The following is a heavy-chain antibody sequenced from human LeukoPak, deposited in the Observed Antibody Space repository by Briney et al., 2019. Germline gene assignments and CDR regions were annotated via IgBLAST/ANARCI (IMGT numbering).Heavy chain of an antibody. D-gene: IGHD2/OR15-2a*01. CDR2: IHPGNSQT. CDR3: AREYWGNLDY. V-gene: IGHV5-51*01. J-gene: IGHJ4*02. CDR1: GYSITSYW. Sequence: GESLKISRKGHGYSITSYWLGGVRQMPGESLEWMGIIHPGNSQTKYSPSFQGQVTISADKSINTAYLQWSSLQASDTAMYYCAREYWGNLDYWGQGTLVTVSS.